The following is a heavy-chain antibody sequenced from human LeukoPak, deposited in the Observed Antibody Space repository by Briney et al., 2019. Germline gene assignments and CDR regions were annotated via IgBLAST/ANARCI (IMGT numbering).Heavy chain of an antibody. Sequence: GGSLRLSCAASGFTFDDYAIHWVRQAPGKGLEWVSSISWNSGSIGYADSVKGRFTISRDNAKNSLYLQMKSLRAEDTAVYYCARGKTSQNIVTRKTYNWFDPWGQGTLVTVSS. CDR3: ARGKTSQNIVTRKTYNWFDP. J-gene: IGHJ5*02. CDR1: GFTFDDYA. D-gene: IGHD2/OR15-2a*01. V-gene: IGHV3-9*01. CDR2: ISWNSGSI.